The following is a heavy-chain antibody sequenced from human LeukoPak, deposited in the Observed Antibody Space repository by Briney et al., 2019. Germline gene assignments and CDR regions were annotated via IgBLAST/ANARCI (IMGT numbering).Heavy chain of an antibody. Sequence: PGGSLRLSCAASGFTFSSYAMSWVRQAPGKGLEWVSAISGSGGSTYYADSVKGRFTISRDNSKNTLYLQMNSLRAEDTAVYYCAKDRQSGIAVAPTNWFDPWGQGTLVTVSS. D-gene: IGHD6-19*01. V-gene: IGHV3-23*01. J-gene: IGHJ5*02. CDR1: GFTFSSYA. CDR2: ISGSGGST. CDR3: AKDRQSGIAVAPTNWFDP.